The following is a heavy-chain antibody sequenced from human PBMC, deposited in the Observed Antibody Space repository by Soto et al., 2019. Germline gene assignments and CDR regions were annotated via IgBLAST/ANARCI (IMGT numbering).Heavy chain of an antibody. V-gene: IGHV3-23*01. Sequence: EVQLLESGGGLVQPGGSLRLSCAASGFTFRNYAMSWVRQAPGKGLEWVSVISGSGGSTFYADSVKGRFTISRDNSKNTLYLQMNSLRAEDTAVYYCAKDQAGDAYNYGYWGQGTLATVSS. J-gene: IGHJ4*02. CDR3: AKDQAGDAYNYGY. D-gene: IGHD5-12*01. CDR2: ISGSGGST. CDR1: GFTFRNYA.